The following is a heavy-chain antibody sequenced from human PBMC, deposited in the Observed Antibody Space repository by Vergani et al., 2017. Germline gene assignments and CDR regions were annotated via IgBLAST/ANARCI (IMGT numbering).Heavy chain of an antibody. D-gene: IGHD2-2*01. CDR3: ARLIYCSSTSCHDAFDI. CDR1: GYSFTSYW. CDR2: IYPGDSDT. J-gene: IGHJ3*02. Sequence: EVQLVQSGAEVKKPGESLTISCKGSGYSFTSYWIGWVRQMPGEGLEWMGIIYPGDSDTRYSPSFQGQVTISADKSISTAYLQWSSLKASDTAMYYCARLIYCSSTSCHDAFDIWGQGTMVTVSS. V-gene: IGHV5-51*01.